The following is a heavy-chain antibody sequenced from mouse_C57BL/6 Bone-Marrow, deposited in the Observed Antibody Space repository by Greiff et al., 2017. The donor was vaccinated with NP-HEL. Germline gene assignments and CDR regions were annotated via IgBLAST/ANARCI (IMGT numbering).Heavy chain of an antibody. CDR2: LDPSDSYP. CDR1: GYTFTSYW. D-gene: IGHD4-1*01. J-gene: IGHJ2*01. CDR3: ARSRDWDEGSPFDY. Sequence: QVQLQQPGAELVMPGASVKLSCKASGYTFTSYWMHWVKQRPGQGLEWIGELDPSDSYPNYNQKFKGKSTLTVDKSSSTAYMQLSSLTSEDSAVYYCARSRDWDEGSPFDYWGQGTTLTVSS. V-gene: IGHV1-69*01.